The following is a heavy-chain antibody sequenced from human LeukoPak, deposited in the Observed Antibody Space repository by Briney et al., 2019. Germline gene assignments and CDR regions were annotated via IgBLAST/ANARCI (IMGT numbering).Heavy chain of an antibody. V-gene: IGHV3-48*01. CDR3: AREGPWATSGWYYGRFDY. J-gene: IGHJ4*02. CDR1: GFTFSSYS. Sequence: GGSLRLSCAASGFTFSSYSMNWVRQAPGKGLEWISYIIGSSNTIYYADSVKGRFTISRDNANNSLSLQMNSLTVEDTAVYYCAREGPWATSGWYYGRFDYWGQGILVTVSS. CDR2: IIGSSNTI. D-gene: IGHD6-19*01.